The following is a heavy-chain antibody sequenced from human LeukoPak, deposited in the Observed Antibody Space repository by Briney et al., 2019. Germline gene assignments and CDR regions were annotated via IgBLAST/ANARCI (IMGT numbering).Heavy chain of an antibody. CDR2: ISGSDGST. J-gene: IGHJ4*02. Sequence: GGSLRLSCAASGFTFSSYAMSWVRQAPGKGLEWVSAISGSDGSTYYADSVKGRFTISRDNSKNTLYLQMNSLRAEDTAVYYCAKGPFRVDQYCSSTSCFPNYFDYWGQGTLVTVSS. CDR1: GFTFSSYA. V-gene: IGHV3-23*01. CDR3: AKGPFRVDQYCSSTSCFPNYFDY. D-gene: IGHD2-2*01.